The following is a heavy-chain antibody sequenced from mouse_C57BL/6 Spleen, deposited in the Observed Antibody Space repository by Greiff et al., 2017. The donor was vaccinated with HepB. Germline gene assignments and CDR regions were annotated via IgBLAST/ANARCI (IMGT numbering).Heavy chain of an antibody. D-gene: IGHD1-1*01. V-gene: IGHV1-50*01. J-gene: IGHJ2*01. CDR2: IDPSDSYT. Sequence: QVQLKQPGAELVKPGASVKLSCKASGYTFTSYWMQWVKQRPGQGLEWIGEIDPSDSYTNYNQKFKGKATLTVDTSSSTAYMQLSSLTSEDSAVYYCARSLDYGSSYWGQGTTLTVSS. CDR1: GYTFTSYW. CDR3: ARSLDYGSSY.